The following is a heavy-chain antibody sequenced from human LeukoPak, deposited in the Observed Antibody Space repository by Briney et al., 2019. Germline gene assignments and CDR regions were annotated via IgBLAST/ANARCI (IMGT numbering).Heavy chain of an antibody. CDR2: IYYSGST. Sequence: SETLSLTCTVSGGSISSSSYYWGWIRQPPGKGLEWIGSIYYSGSTYYNPSLKSRVTISVDTSKNQFSLKLSSVTAADTAVYYCARAKDYGGNHYFDYWGRGTLVTVSS. CDR3: ARAKDYGGNHYFDY. J-gene: IGHJ4*02. V-gene: IGHV4-39*07. D-gene: IGHD4-23*01. CDR1: GGSISSSSYY.